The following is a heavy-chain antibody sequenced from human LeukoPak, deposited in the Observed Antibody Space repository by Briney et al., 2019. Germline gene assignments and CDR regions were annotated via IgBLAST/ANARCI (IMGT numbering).Heavy chain of an antibody. CDR2: ISSSGSTI. Sequence: GGSLRLSCAASGFTFSDYYMTWIRQAPGKGLEWVSYISSSGSTIYYADSVKGRFTISRDNAKNPLYLQMNSLRAEDTAVYYCTRDFGSGEGFDYWGQGTLVTVSS. CDR1: GFTFSDYY. V-gene: IGHV3-11*04. J-gene: IGHJ4*02. CDR3: TRDFGSGEGFDY. D-gene: IGHD7-27*01.